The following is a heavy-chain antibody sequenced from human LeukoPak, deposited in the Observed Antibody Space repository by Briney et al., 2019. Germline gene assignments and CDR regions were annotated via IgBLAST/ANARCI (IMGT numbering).Heavy chain of an antibody. CDR3: VRDFEVPAAAPDYYYFYYMDV. CDR2: ISSGGTTI. J-gene: IGHJ6*03. D-gene: IGHD2-2*01. Sequence: PGGSLRLSCAVSGFTFSVYGMNWVRQAPGKGLEWLSHISSGGTTIYYADSVKGRSTVSRDNVENSLFLQMNSLRVDDTAVYYCVRDFEVPAAAPDYYYFYYMDVWGTGTTVTVSS. CDR1: GFTFSVYG. V-gene: IGHV3-48*04.